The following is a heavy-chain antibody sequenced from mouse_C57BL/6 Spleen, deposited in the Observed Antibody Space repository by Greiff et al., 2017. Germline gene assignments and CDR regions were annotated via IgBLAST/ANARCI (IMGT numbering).Heavy chain of an antibody. CDR1: GFTFTDYY. Sequence: EVMLVESGGGLVQPGGSLSLSCAASGFTFTDYYMSWVRQPPGKALEWLGFIRNKANGYTTEYSSSVKGRFTISRDNSQSILYLHMNALRAEDSATYYCARSPSYYGSSDFDYCGQGTTLSLSS. D-gene: IGHD1-1*01. CDR3: ARSPSYYGSSDFDY. CDR2: IRNKANGYTT. V-gene: IGHV7-3*01. J-gene: IGHJ2*01.